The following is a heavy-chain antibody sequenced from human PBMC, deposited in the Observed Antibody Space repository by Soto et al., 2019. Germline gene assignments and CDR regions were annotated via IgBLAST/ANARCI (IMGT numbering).Heavy chain of an antibody. CDR1: GGSISSGGYY. J-gene: IGHJ4*02. V-gene: IGHV4-31*03. CDR3: ARESAIYGNVAFDY. D-gene: IGHD4-17*01. CDR2: IYYSGST. Sequence: PSETLSLTCTVSGGSISSGGYYWSWIRQHPGKGLEWIGYIYYSGSTYYNPSLKSRVTISVDTSKNQFSLKLSSVTAADTAVYYCARESAIYGNVAFDYWGQGTLVTVSS.